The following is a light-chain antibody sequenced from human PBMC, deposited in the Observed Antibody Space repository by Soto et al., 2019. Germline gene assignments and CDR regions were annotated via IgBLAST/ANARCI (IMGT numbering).Light chain of an antibody. CDR1: QSITTY. V-gene: IGKV1-39*01. CDR2: AAS. Sequence: DIQMTQSPSSLSASVGDRVTITCRASQSITTYLNWYQQKPGKAPKLLISAASSLQSGVPSRFRGSGSGTDFTLTISSLQPEDFATYYCQQSYSIPLGFGQGTRLDIK. J-gene: IGKJ5*01. CDR3: QQSYSIPLG.